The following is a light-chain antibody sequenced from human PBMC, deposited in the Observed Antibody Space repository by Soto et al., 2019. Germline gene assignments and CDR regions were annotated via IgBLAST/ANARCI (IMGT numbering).Light chain of an antibody. CDR1: QSIDTW. CDR2: KAS. CDR3: HQYNSYRA. Sequence: DIQLTQSPSTLSASVGDPVTITCRASQSIDTWLAWRQQAPGRVCKWLIPKASGFESGVPLKFGGSEYGTDFTLNIRDVQPDDFAIYYCHQYNSYRAFGQGTKV. J-gene: IGKJ1*01. V-gene: IGKV1-5*03.